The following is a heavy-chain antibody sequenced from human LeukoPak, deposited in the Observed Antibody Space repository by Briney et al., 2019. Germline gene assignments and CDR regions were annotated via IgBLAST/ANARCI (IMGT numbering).Heavy chain of an antibody. CDR1: GFTFRSYA. CDR2: IYSGGST. D-gene: IGHD6-19*01. CDR3: ARVGRSSGWFFDY. Sequence: GGSLRLSCEASGFTFRSYAMSWVRQAPGKGLEWVSVIYSGGSTYYADSVEGRFTISRDNSKNTLYVQMNSLRAEDTAVYYCARVGRSSGWFFDYWGQGTLVTVSS. J-gene: IGHJ4*02. V-gene: IGHV3-53*01.